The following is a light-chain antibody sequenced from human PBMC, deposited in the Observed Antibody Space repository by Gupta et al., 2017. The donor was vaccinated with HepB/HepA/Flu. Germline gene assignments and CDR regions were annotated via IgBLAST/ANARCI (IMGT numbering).Light chain of an antibody. CDR3: NSSKSIPSPWI. CDR2: DVT. V-gene: IGLV2-14*03. J-gene: IGLJ2*01. Sequence: QSALPQPASVSGSPRQSITISCIVTSCDDGGYKYVSWYQQLPGKAPKLVLYDVTSRPSGVSDRFSGSSSAKTDSLTICGLHAADDAEYYCNSSKSIPSPWIFGGGTRLTVI. CDR1: SCDDGGYKY.